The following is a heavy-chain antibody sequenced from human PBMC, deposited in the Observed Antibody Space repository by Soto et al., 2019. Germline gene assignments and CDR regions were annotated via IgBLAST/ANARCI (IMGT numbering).Heavy chain of an antibody. J-gene: IGHJ4*02. CDR2: INAGNGNI. V-gene: IGHV1-3*01. CDR3: ARDGAVAGDSKFDY. D-gene: IGHD6-19*01. Sequence: QVQLAQSGAEVKKPGASVKVSCKASGYTFTSSAIHWVRQAPGQGLEWMGCINAGNGNIKHSQKFQHRVTITRDTSASTAYMELISLRLEDTAVYYCARDGAVAGDSKFDYWGQGTLVTVSS. CDR1: GYTFTSSA.